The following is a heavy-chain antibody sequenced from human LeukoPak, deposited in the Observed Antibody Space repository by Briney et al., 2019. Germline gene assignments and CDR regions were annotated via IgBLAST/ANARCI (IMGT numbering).Heavy chain of an antibody. D-gene: IGHD5-18*01. J-gene: IGHJ4*02. CDR1: GYSISSGYY. CDR2: IYHSGST. CDR3: ARVAGKLWLPYYFDY. Sequence: SETLSLTCTVSGYSISSGYYWGWIRQPPGEGLEWIGSIYHSGSTYYNPSLKSRVTISVDTSKNQFSLKLSSVTAADTAVYYCARVAGKLWLPYYFDYWGQGTLVTVSS. V-gene: IGHV4-38-2*02.